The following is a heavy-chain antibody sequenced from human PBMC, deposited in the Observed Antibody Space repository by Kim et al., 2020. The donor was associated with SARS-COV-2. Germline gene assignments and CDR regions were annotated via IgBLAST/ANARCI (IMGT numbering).Heavy chain of an antibody. J-gene: IGHJ5*02. CDR2: ISSSGSTI. Sequence: GGSLRLSCAASGFTFSSYEMNWVRQAPGKGLEWVSYISSSGSTIYYADSVKGRFTISRDNAKNSLYLQMNSLRAEDTAVYYCARDGLHPNWFDPWGQGTLVTVSS. CDR3: ARDGLHPNWFDP. V-gene: IGHV3-48*03. D-gene: IGHD4-4*01. CDR1: GFTFSSYE.